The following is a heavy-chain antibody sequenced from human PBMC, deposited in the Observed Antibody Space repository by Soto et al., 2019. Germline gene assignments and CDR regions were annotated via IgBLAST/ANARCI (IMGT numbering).Heavy chain of an antibody. CDR1: GGSISSGGYY. Sequence: SETLSLTCTVSGGSISSGGYYWSWIRQHPGKGLEWIGYIYYSGSTYYNPSLKSRVTISVDTSKNQFSLKLSSVTAADTAVYYCASQIGYCSSTSCYEDYNWFDPWGQGTLVTVSS. V-gene: IGHV4-31*03. CDR3: ASQIGYCSSTSCYEDYNWFDP. CDR2: IYYSGST. J-gene: IGHJ5*02. D-gene: IGHD2-2*01.